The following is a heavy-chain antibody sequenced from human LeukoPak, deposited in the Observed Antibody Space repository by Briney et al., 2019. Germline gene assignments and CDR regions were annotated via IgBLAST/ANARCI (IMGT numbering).Heavy chain of an antibody. J-gene: IGHJ4*02. CDR3: ARGVYYYDSSGYYYVSSAYFDY. V-gene: IGHV1-69*13. D-gene: IGHD3-22*01. CDR2: IIPIFGTT. Sequence: SVTVSCTTSGGTLSNYAISWVRQAPGQGLEWMGGIIPIFGTTNYAQKLQGRVTVTADASTNTAYMELSSLRSEDTAVYYCARGVYYYDSSGYYYVSSAYFDYWGQGTLVTVSS. CDR1: GGTLSNYA.